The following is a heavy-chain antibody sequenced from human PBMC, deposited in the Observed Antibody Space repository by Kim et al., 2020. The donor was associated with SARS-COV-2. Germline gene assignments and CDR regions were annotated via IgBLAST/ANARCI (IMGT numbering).Heavy chain of an antibody. J-gene: IGHJ6*03. CDR3: ARVNLDVLPLSYYFYYMDV. V-gene: IGHV4-59*08. D-gene: IGHD3-22*01. Sequence: SETLSLTCTVSGGSISSYYWSWIRQPPGKGLEWIGYIYYSGSTNYNPSLKSRVTISVDTSKNQFSLKLSSVTAADPAVYYCARVNLDVLPLSYYFYYMDVWGKGTTVTVSS. CDR1: GGSISSYY. CDR2: IYYSGST.